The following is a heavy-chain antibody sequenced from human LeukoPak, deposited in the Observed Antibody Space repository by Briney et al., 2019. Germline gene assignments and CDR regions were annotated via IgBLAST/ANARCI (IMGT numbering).Heavy chain of an antibody. CDR3: ARGLGGNDGY. Sequence: PGGSLRLSCAASGFTFSSYGMHWVRQAPGKGLEWAAVIWYDGSNKYYADSVKGRFTISRDNSKNTLYLQMNSLRAEDTAVYYCARGLGGNDGYWGQGTLVTVSS. CDR1: GFTFSSYG. V-gene: IGHV3-33*01. D-gene: IGHD4-23*01. CDR2: IWYDGSNK. J-gene: IGHJ4*02.